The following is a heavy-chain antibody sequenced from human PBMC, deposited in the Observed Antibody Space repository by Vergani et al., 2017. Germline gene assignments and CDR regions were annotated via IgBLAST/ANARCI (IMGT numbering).Heavy chain of an antibody. V-gene: IGHV3-74*01. CDR3: ASWGSPRDVYYYYYYMDV. D-gene: IGHD3-16*01. J-gene: IGHJ6*03. CDR2: INSDGSST. CDR1: GFTFSSYW. Sequence: EVQLVESGGGLVQPGGSLRLSCAASGFTFSSYWMHWVRQAPGKGLVWVSRINSDGSSTSYADSVKGRFTISRDNAKNTLYLQMNSLRAEDTAVYYCASWGSPRDVYYYYYYMDVWGKGTTVTVSS.